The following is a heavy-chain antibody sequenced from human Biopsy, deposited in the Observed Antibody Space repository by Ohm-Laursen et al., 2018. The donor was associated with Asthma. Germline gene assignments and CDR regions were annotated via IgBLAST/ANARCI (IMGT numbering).Heavy chain of an antibody. V-gene: IGHV1-69*01. J-gene: IGHJ6*02. CDR2: IMTVFGTT. CDR3: ARCQVGYSSGWSLLLKKIYYSGMDV. CDR1: GGTFSNFA. Sequence: GPSVSASRQAHGGTFSNFAISWARQPPGQGLEWLGGIMTVFGTTNYAQKFQGRATITADESTSTAYMEVTSLRSEDTAIYYCARCQVGYSSGWSLLLKKIYYSGMDVWGQGTAVTVSS. D-gene: IGHD6-19*01.